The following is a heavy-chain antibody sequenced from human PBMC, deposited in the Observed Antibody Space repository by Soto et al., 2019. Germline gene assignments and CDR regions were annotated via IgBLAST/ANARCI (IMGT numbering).Heavy chain of an antibody. CDR2: IYYSGSA. V-gene: IGHV4-59*01. D-gene: IGHD4-17*01. J-gene: IGHJ4*02. CDR3: ARVPHNYGDYYFDY. Sequence: TSETLSLTCTVSGGSISSYYWSWIRQPPGKGLEWIGYIYYSGSANYNPSLKSRVTISVDTSKNQFSLKLSSVTAADTAVYYCARVPHNYGDYYFDYWGQGTLVTVSS. CDR1: GGSISSYY.